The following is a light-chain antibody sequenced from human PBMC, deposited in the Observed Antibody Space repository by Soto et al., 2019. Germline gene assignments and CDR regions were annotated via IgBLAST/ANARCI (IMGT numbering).Light chain of an antibody. CDR2: EVS. Sequence: QSALTQPPSASGSPGQSVTISCTGTSSDVGGYNYVSWYQQHPGKAPKLMIYEVSKRPSGVPDRFSGSKSGNTASLTDSGLQAEDEADYYCSSYAGSTNWVFGGGTQLTVL. CDR3: SSYAGSTNWV. V-gene: IGLV2-8*01. CDR1: SSDVGGYNY. J-gene: IGLJ7*01.